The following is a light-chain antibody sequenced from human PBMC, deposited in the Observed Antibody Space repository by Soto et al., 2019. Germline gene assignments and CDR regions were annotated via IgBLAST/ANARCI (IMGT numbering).Light chain of an antibody. CDR3: QQYYSYPWT. Sequence: AIRMTQSPPSLSASTGDRVTITCRASQGISTYLAWYQQKSGKAPKLLIYAASTLQSGVPSRLSGSGSGTDFTLTISYLQSEDFETYYCQQYYSYPWTLGQGTKVDI. CDR2: AAS. J-gene: IGKJ1*01. V-gene: IGKV1-8*01. CDR1: QGISTY.